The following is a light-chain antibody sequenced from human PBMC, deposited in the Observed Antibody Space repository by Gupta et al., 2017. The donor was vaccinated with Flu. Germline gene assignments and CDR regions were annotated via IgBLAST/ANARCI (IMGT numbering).Light chain of an antibody. V-gene: IGLV3-21*03. Sequence: GKTATVTCGGNNIGSKSVHWYQQKPGQAPVLVVYDDSDRPSGIPERFSGSNSGNTATLTISRVEAGDEADYYCQIWDSSSDHWVFGTGNKVSVL. CDR2: DDS. CDR3: QIWDSSSDHWV. J-gene: IGLJ1*01. CDR1: NIGSKS.